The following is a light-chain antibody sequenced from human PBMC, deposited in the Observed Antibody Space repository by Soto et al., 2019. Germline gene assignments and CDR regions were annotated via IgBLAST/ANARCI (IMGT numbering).Light chain of an antibody. CDR2: LNSDGSH. CDR1: SGHSSYA. J-gene: IGLJ3*02. CDR3: QTWGTGIPWV. V-gene: IGLV4-69*01. Sequence: QLVLTQSPSASASLGASVKLTCTLSSGHSSYAIAWHQQQPEKGPRYLMKLNSDGSHSKGDGIPDRFSGSSSGAERYRTISSLQSEDEADYSCQTWGTGIPWVFGGGTELTVL.